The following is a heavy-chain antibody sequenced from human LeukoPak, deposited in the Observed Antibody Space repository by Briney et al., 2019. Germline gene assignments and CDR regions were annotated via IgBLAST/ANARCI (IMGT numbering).Heavy chain of an antibody. Sequence: GGSLRLSCAASGFTFSSSSMNWVRQAPGKGLEWVSSISSSSSYIYYADSVKGRFTISRDNAKNLLYLQMNSLRAEDTAVYYCARVGAVMVRGVPSYFDYWGQGTLVTVSS. D-gene: IGHD3-10*01. V-gene: IGHV3-21*01. CDR3: ARVGAVMVRGVPSYFDY. J-gene: IGHJ4*02. CDR2: ISSSSSYI. CDR1: GFTFSSSS.